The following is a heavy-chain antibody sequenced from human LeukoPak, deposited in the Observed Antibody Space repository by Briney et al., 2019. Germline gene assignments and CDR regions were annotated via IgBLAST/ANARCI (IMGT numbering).Heavy chain of an antibody. CDR2: ISYDGKKD. CDR3: AKDTPLCYFDY. J-gene: IGHJ4*02. V-gene: IGHV3-30-3*02. D-gene: IGHD3-16*01. Sequence: GGSLRLSCAASGFTFSNYAMSWVRQTPDRVLEWVASISYDGKKDFYADSVKGRFTISRDNSKNTLYLQMNSLRADDTAVYYCAKDTPLCYFDYWGQGTLVTVSS. CDR1: GFTFSNYA.